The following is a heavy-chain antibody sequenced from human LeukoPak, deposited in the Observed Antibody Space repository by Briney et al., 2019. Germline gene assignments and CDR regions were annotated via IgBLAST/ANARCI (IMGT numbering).Heavy chain of an antibody. CDR2: IYYSGST. J-gene: IGHJ4*02. V-gene: IGHV4-59*01. CDR3: ARAGSLAARPRGFDY. CDR1: GGSISSFY. D-gene: IGHD6-6*01. Sequence: SETLSLTCTVSGGSISSFYWSWIRQPPGKGLEWIGYIYYSGSTNYNPSLKSRLFMSVDTSKNQFSLKLSYVTTADTAVYYCARAGSLAARPRGFDYRGQGTLVSVSS.